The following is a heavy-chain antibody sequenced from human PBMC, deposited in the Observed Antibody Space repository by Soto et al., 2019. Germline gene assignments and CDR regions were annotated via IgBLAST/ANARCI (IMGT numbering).Heavy chain of an antibody. Sequence: QVQLQESGPGLVKPSETLSLTCTVSGGSISSYYWSWIRQPPGKGLEWIGYIYYSGRTNYNPSLKSRVTVSVDTSKNQFSLKLSSVTAADTAVDYCARVGAACETCYFDYWGQGTLVTVSS. D-gene: IGHD6-25*01. CDR1: GGSISSYY. CDR3: ARVGAACETCYFDY. CDR2: IYYSGRT. V-gene: IGHV4-59*01. J-gene: IGHJ4*02.